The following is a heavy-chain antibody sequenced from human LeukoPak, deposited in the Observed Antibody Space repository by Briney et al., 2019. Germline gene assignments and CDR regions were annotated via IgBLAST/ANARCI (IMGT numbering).Heavy chain of an antibody. CDR3: SRENGAFSPFGY. D-gene: IGHD2-8*01. CDR2: ISVTGLT. J-gene: IGHJ4*02. CDR1: GGSISNTNW. V-gene: IGHV4-4*02. Sequence: PSETLSLTCGLSGGSISNTNWWGWVRQPPGQGLEWIGEISVTGLTHYNPSLESRVTVSLNKSKNQLSLNLTAVTAADTAVYYCSRENGAFSPFGYWGQGTLVTVLS.